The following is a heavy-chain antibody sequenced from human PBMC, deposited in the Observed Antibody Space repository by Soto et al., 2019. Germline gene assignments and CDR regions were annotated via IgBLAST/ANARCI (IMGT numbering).Heavy chain of an antibody. CDR2: IGWNSGNI. CDR1: GFTFDNYG. Sequence: PGGSLRLSCAASGFTFDNYGMHWVRQAPGKGLEWVSGIGWNSGNIGYADSVKGRFTISRDSAKNSLYLQMNSLRPEDTALYYCAKASGSYSRLFDYWGQGILVTVSS. J-gene: IGHJ4*02. CDR3: AKASGSYSRLFDY. D-gene: IGHD1-26*01. V-gene: IGHV3-9*01.